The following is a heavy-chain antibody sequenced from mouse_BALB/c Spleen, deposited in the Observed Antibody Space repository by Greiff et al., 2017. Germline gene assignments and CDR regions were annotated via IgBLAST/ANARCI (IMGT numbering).Heavy chain of an antibody. CDR1: GYTFTSYW. Sequence: QVQLQQPGAELVRPGASVKLSCKASGYTFTSYWINWVKQRPGQGLEWIGNIYPSDSYTNYNQKFKDKATLTVDKSSSTAYMQLSSPTSEDSAVYYCTRYGNYIYYFDYWGQGTTLTVSA. V-gene: IGHV1-69*02. CDR2: IYPSDSYT. J-gene: IGHJ2*01. D-gene: IGHD2-1*01. CDR3: TRYGNYIYYFDY.